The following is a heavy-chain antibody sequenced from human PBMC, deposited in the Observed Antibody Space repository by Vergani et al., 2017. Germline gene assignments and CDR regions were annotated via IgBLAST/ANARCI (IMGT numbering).Heavy chain of an antibody. CDR3: ARDGSGGSPFAMDV. Sequence: QVQLVQSGAEVKKPGASVQVSCKASGYTFTSYDMHWVRQAPGQGLEWMGKIYPSVGTNYAQKFQGRVTMTKDTSTSTVDMELSRLRSEDTAMYYCARDGSGGSPFAMDVWGQGTTVTVSS. CDR1: GYTFTSYD. V-gene: IGHV1-46*03. D-gene: IGHD2-15*01. CDR2: IYPSVGT. J-gene: IGHJ6*02.